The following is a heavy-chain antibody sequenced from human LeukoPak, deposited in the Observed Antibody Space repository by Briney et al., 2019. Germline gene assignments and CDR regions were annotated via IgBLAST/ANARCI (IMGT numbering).Heavy chain of an antibody. D-gene: IGHD3-10*01. CDR3: ARPLGGEGPENSYYYYGMDV. CDR1: GFTFSNAW. Sequence: GGSLRLSCAASGFTFSNAWMSWVRQAPGKGLEWVSYISSSSSTIYYADSVKGRFTISRDNAKNSLYLQMNSLRAEDTAVYYCARPLGGEGPENSYYYYGMDVWGQGTTVTVSS. CDR2: ISSSSSTI. V-gene: IGHV3-48*04. J-gene: IGHJ6*02.